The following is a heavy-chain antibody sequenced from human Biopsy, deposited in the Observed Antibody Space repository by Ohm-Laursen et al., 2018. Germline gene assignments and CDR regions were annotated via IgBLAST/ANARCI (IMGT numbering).Heavy chain of an antibody. J-gene: IGHJ4*02. CDR3: GRTLPGGCTDY. CDR1: GGSISNYY. D-gene: IGHD4-23*01. V-gene: IGHV4-59*01. Sequence: TLSLTCTVSGGSISNYYWSWMRQPPGKALEWIAYIYYSGTPTNYNPSLKSRVTISVDTSRNQFSLKLSSVTAADTAVYYCGRTLPGGCTDYWGQGTLVTVSS. CDR2: IYYSGTPT.